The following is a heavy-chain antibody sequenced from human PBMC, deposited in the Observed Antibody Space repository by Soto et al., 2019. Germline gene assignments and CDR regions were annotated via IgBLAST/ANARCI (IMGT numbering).Heavy chain of an antibody. CDR2: VSGSGRTV. D-gene: IGHD3-3*01. V-gene: IGHV3-48*03. CDR3: ASHKKLESEWLLRMDV. J-gene: IGHJ6*02. Sequence: GGSLRLSCIGSGFTSNSYEMHWVRQAPGKGLEWLSYVSGSGRTVFYADSVRGRFTISRDNAKDSVYLQMSSLRAEDTAVYYCASHKKLESEWLLRMDVWGQGTMVTVSS. CDR1: GFTSNSYE.